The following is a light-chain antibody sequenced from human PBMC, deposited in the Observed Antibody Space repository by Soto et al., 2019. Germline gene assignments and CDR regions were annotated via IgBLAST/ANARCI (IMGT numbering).Light chain of an antibody. CDR3: QQYNRWPLT. V-gene: IGKV3-15*01. Sequence: EIVMTQSPATLPVSPVERVSLSCMASQGIHDKLAWYQQKPCQTPRLLIYDASTRATGIPGSFSGSGSGTEFTLTISSLQSEDFAVYYCQQYNRWPLTFGGGTKVDIK. CDR2: DAS. CDR1: QGIHDK. J-gene: IGKJ4*01.